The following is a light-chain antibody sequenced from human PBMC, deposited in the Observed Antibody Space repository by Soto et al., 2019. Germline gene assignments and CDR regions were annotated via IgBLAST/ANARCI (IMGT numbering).Light chain of an antibody. J-gene: IGKJ4*01. CDR2: DAS. Sequence: EIVLTQSPATLSLSPGERATLSCTASQSVSSYFAWYQQKPGQAPRLLIYDASNRATGILARFSGSGSGTDFTLTISSLEPEDSAVYYCQQRTNWPLTFGGGTKVEIK. V-gene: IGKV3-11*01. CDR3: QQRTNWPLT. CDR1: QSVSSY.